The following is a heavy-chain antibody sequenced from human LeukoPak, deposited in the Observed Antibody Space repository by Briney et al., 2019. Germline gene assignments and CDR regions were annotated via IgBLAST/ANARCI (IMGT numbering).Heavy chain of an antibody. Sequence: SETLSLTCSVSGDSISSYYWSWIRQPAGKGLEWIGHIYTSGSTNYNPSLKSRVTMSVDTSKNQFSLKLSSVTAADTAVYYCARASYIVVVPAAIWFDPWGQGTLVTVSS. CDR2: IYTSGST. J-gene: IGHJ5*02. D-gene: IGHD2-2*01. CDR3: ARASYIVVVPAAIWFDP. V-gene: IGHV4-4*07. CDR1: GDSISSYY.